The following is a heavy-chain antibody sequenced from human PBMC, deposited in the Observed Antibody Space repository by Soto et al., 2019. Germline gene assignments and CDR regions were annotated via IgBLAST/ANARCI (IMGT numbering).Heavy chain of an antibody. Sequence: GLEWMGGIIPIFGTANYAQKFQGRVTITADESTSTAYMELSSLRSEDTAVYYCARVNYDSSGPKPWAFDIRGKGTMVTVSS. D-gene: IGHD3-22*01. V-gene: IGHV1-69*01. CDR3: ARVNYDSSGPKPWAFDI. CDR2: IIPIFGTA. J-gene: IGHJ3*02.